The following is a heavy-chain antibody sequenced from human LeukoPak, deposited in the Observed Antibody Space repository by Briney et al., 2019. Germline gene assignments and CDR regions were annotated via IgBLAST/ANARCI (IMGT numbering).Heavy chain of an antibody. D-gene: IGHD3-22*01. Sequence: GESLQISCKGSGYSFTNNWIGWARQMPGKGLEWMGIIYPGDSDTGYSPSFQGQVTISADKSISTAYLQWSSLKASDSAMYYCASPSIYDSSGYYAFDIWGQGTMVTVSS. CDR1: GYSFTNNW. J-gene: IGHJ3*02. V-gene: IGHV5-51*01. CDR3: ASPSIYDSSGYYAFDI. CDR2: IYPGDSDT.